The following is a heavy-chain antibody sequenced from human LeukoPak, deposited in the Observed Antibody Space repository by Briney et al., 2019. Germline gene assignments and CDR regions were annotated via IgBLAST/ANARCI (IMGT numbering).Heavy chain of an antibody. CDR3: ARDISISWFDS. Sequence: KPSETLSLTCTVSGASISSDSNYWAWVRQPPGKGLQWIGSIYHTGSTFYNPSLMSRVSISIDSSKNQFSLKLSSVTVADTALYYCARDISISWFDSWGQGTLVSVSS. V-gene: IGHV4-39*07. CDR2: IYHTGST. D-gene: IGHD3-3*02. J-gene: IGHJ5*01. CDR1: GASISSDSNY.